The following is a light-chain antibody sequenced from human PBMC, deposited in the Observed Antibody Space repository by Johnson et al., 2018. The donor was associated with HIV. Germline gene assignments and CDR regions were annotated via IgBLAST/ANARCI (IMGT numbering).Light chain of an antibody. V-gene: IGLV1-51*02. Sequence: QSVLTQPPSVSAAPGQRVTISCSGSSSNIGDNYVSWYQQLPGTAPKLLIYENNKRPSGIPDRFSGYKSGTSATLGITGLQTGDEADYYCGTWDSSRSSGLYVFGTGTEVTVL. CDR2: ENN. J-gene: IGLJ1*01. CDR3: GTWDSSRSSGLYV. CDR1: SSNIGDNY.